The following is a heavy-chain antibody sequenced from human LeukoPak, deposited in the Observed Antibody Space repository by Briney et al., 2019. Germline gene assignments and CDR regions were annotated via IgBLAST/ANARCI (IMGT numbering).Heavy chain of an antibody. CDR1: GFTFSSYG. CDR3: AKDSEGKGGYYDPFDY. J-gene: IGHJ4*02. V-gene: IGHV3-30*18. CDR2: ISYDGSNK. D-gene: IGHD3-22*01. Sequence: QPGRSLRLSCAASGFTFSSYGMHWVRQAPGKGLEWVAVISYDGSNKYYADSVKGRFTISRDNSKNTLYLQMNSLRAEDTAVYYCAKDSEGKGGYYDPFDYWGQGTLVTVSS.